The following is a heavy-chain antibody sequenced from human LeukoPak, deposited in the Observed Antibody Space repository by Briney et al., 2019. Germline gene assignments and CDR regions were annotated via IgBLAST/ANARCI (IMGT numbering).Heavy chain of an antibody. J-gene: IGHJ4*02. Sequence: SETLSLTCTVDGSISSYYWSWIRQAPGKGLEWIGHSYFIGSPNYNPSLNSRVTISVDTPKNQFSLKLSSVTAADTAVYYCAGVRSTVGWRSFDYWGQGILVTVSS. CDR2: SYFIGSP. D-gene: IGHD4-23*01. V-gene: IGHV4-59*08. CDR1: DGSISSYY. CDR3: AGVRSTVGWRSFDY.